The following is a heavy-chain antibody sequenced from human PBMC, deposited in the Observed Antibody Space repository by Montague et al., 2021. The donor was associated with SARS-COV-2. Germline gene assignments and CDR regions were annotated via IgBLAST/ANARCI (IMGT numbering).Heavy chain of an antibody. J-gene: IGHJ2*01. CDR1: GDSVSSNSGA. CDR3: ARAYCGGDCYFYWYFDL. V-gene: IGHV6-1*01. D-gene: IGHD2-21*02. CDR2: TYYRSKWYV. Sequence: CAISGDSVSSNSGAWNWIRLSPSRGLEWLGRTYYRSKWYVDYAVSVKSRVIINPDTSNNRISLQLNSVTPEDTAVYYCARAYCGGDCYFYWYFDLWGRGTLVTVSS.